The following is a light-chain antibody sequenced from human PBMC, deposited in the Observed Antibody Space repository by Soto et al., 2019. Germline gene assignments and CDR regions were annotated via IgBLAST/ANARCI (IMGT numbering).Light chain of an antibody. V-gene: IGLV1-47*01. CDR3: AAWDDSLSGVV. CDR1: SSNIGSNY. CDR2: RNN. J-gene: IGLJ3*02. Sequence: QAVVTQPPSASGTPGQRVTISCSGSSSNIGSNYVYWYQQLPGTAPKLLISRNNQRPSWVPDRFSGSKSGTSASLAISGLRSEDEADYYCAAWDDSLSGVVFGGGTKVTVL.